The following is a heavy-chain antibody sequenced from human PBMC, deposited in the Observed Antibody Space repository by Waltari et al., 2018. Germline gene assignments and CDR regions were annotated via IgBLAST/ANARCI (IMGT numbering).Heavy chain of an antibody. CDR2: IYTSGST. CDR1: GGSISSYY. D-gene: IGHD3-22*01. J-gene: IGHJ2*01. CDR3: ARAYDSSVYYVSYWYFDL. Sequence: QVQLQESGPGLVKPSETLSLTCTVSGGSISSYYWSWIRQPPGKGLEWIGYIYTSGSTTYTPALRSRVTISVVTSKIQFSLKLGSVPAADTAVYYCARAYDSSVYYVSYWYFDLWGRGTLVTVSS. V-gene: IGHV4-4*09.